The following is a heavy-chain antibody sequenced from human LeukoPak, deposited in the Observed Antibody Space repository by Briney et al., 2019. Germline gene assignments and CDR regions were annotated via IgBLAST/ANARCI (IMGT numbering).Heavy chain of an antibody. Sequence: GGSLRLSCAASGFTFSSYWMNWVRQAPGKGLEWVSYISSSSSTIYYADSVKGRFTISRDNAKNSLYLQMNSLRAEDTAVYYCARVGYSYGFFYYYMDVWGKGTTVTVSS. CDR2: ISSSSSTI. D-gene: IGHD5-18*01. V-gene: IGHV3-48*01. J-gene: IGHJ6*03. CDR3: ARVGYSYGFFYYYMDV. CDR1: GFTFSSYW.